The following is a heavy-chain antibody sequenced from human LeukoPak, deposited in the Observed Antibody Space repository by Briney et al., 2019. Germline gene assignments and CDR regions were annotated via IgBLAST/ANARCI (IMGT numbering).Heavy chain of an antibody. Sequence: SVKVSCKASGGTFSSYAISWVRQAPGQGLEWMGGIIPVFGTANYAQKFQGRVTITTDESTSTAYMELSSLRSEDTAVYYCARSGDSSGWDFDYWGQGTLVTVSS. D-gene: IGHD6-19*01. CDR1: GGTFSSYA. CDR2: IIPVFGTA. V-gene: IGHV1-69*05. CDR3: ARSGDSSGWDFDY. J-gene: IGHJ4*02.